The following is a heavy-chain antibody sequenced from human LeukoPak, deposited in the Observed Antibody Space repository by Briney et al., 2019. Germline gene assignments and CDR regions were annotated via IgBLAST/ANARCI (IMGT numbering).Heavy chain of an antibody. CDR1: GDSISNYY. CDR2: IYYSGST. CDR3: ARETCSGGSCFQFDF. D-gene: IGHD2-15*01. J-gene: IGHJ4*02. V-gene: IGHV4-59*01. Sequence: PSETLSLTCTVSGDSISNYYWSWIRQSPGKGLEWIGYIYYSGSTNYSPSLKSRVTISVDTSKNQFSLKLSSVTAADTAVYYCARETCSGGSCFQFDFWGQGTLVTVSS.